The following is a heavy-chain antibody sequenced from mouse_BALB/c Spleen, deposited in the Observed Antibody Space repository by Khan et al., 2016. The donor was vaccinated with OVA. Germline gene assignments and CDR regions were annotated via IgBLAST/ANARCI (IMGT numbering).Heavy chain of an antibody. Sequence: QVQLQPSGAELAKPGASVKMSCKASGYTFTSYWMHWVKQRPGQGLEWIGYINPSTGYTEYNQRFTDKATLTADKSSSTAYLQLSSLTSEESAVYDCANNGSSSAWLTYWGQGTRVTVSA. CDR3: ANNGSSSAWLTY. D-gene: IGHD1-1*01. J-gene: IGHJ3*01. CDR2: INPSTGYT. CDR1: GYTFTSYW. V-gene: IGHV1-7*01.